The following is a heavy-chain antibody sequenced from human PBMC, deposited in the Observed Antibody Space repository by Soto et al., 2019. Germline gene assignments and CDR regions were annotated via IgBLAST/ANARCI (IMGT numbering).Heavy chain of an antibody. J-gene: IGHJ5*02. D-gene: IGHD2-21*01. CDR1: GFTFSSYG. CDR3: AKDLWGP. V-gene: IGHV3-30*18. Sequence: QVQLVESGGGVVQPGRSLRLSCAASGFTFSSYGMHWVRQAPGKGLEWVAVISYDGSNKYYADSVKGRFTISRDNSKNTLYLQMNSLRAEDTAVYYCAKDLWGPWGQGTLVTVSS. CDR2: ISYDGSNK.